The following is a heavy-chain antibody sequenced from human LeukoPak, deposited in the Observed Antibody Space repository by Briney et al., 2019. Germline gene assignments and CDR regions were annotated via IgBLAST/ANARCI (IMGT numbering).Heavy chain of an antibody. V-gene: IGHV3-21*01. CDR3: VRDLQYTSSSVSGRSFDY. D-gene: IGHD6-6*01. CDR1: GFTFSSYS. Sequence: PGGSLRLSCAASGFTFSSYSMNWVRQAPGKGLEWVSSISSTSSYIYFVDSVKGRFTISRDNARNSLYLQMNSLRAEDTAWYYFVRDLQYTSSSVSGRSFDYWGQGTVVTVSS. CDR2: ISSTSSYI. J-gene: IGHJ4*02.